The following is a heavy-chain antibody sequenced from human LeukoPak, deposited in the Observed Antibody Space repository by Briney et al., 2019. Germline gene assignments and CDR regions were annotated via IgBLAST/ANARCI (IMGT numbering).Heavy chain of an antibody. Sequence: GGSLRLSCAASGFTFSSYGMHWVRQAPGKGLEWVAFIRYDGSNKYYADSVKGRFTISRDNAKNSLYLQMNSLRAEDTAVYYCATYSSSNAREFQYWGQGTLVTVSS. J-gene: IGHJ1*01. CDR2: IRYDGSNK. CDR1: GFTFSSYG. CDR3: ATYSSSNAREFQY. D-gene: IGHD2-2*01. V-gene: IGHV3-30*02.